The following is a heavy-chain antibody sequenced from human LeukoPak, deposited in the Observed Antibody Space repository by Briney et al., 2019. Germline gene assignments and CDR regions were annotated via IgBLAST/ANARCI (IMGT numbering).Heavy chain of an antibody. CDR1: GGSISSYY. CDR3: ARVNKSWEYFDY. Sequence: PSETLSLTCSVSGGSISSYYWSWIRQPPGKGLEWIGYMHYSGSTNYNPSLKSRVTISLDTSKNQFSLKLSSVTAADTAVYFCARVNKSWEYFDYWGRGTLVTVSS. V-gene: IGHV4-59*01. CDR2: MHYSGST. D-gene: IGHD1-26*01. J-gene: IGHJ4*02.